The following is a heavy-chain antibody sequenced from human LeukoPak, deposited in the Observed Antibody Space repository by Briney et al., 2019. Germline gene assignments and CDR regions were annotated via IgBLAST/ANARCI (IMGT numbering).Heavy chain of an antibody. Sequence: SETLSLTCTVSGASITNYYWSWIRQPPGKGLEWIGEINHSGSTNYNPSLKSRVTISVDTSKNQFSLKLSSVTAADTAVYYCANWANCGGDCYKDYWGQGTLVTVSS. D-gene: IGHD2-21*01. J-gene: IGHJ4*02. CDR2: INHSGST. CDR1: GASITNYY. CDR3: ANWANCGGDCYKDY. V-gene: IGHV4-34*01.